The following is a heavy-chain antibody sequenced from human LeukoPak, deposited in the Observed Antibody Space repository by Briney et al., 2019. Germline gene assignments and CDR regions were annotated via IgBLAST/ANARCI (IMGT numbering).Heavy chain of an antibody. D-gene: IGHD1-26*01. J-gene: IGHJ4*02. CDR1: GFTFSSYW. V-gene: IGHV3-7*01. CDR3: ARDKLVGPSIFDY. Sequence: PGGSLRLSCAASGFTFSSYWMGWVRQAPGKGLEWVANMNQGGGEIYYVGSVKGRFTISRDNAKNSLSLQMNSLRAEDTAVYYCARDKLVGPSIFDYWGQGNLVTVSS. CDR2: MNQGGGEI.